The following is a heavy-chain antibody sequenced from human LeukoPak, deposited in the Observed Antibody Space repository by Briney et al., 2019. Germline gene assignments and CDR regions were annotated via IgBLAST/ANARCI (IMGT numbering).Heavy chain of an antibody. CDR1: GYTFTGYY. J-gene: IGHJ5*02. CDR2: INPNSGGT. CDR3: ARVSRRGNWNRYTPGDWFDP. Sequence: ASVKVSCKASGYTFTGYYMHWVRQAPGQGLEWMGWINPNSGGTNYAQKFQGRVTMTRDTSISTAYMELSRLRSDDTAVYYCARVSRRGNWNRYTPGDWFDPWGQGTLVTVSS. D-gene: IGHD1-1*01. V-gene: IGHV1-2*02.